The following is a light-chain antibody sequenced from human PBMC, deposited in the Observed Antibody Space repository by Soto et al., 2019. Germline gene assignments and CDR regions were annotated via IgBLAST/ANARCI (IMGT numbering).Light chain of an antibody. CDR3: QQYNSWPT. Sequence: ETMMTQSPDTLSVSLGERATLSCRASQSLRSSLAWYQQKPGQAPRLLIYDASTRATGIPARFSGSGSGTDFTLTISGLQSEDFAVYYCQQYNSWPTFGGGTKVEIK. CDR1: QSLRSS. V-gene: IGKV3-15*01. J-gene: IGKJ4*01. CDR2: DAS.